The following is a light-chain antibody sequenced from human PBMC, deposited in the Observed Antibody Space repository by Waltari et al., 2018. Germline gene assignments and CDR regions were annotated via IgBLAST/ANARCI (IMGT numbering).Light chain of an antibody. V-gene: IGKV3-20*01. CDR3: QHYVRLPAT. CDR1: PRVGRS. Sequence: EIVLTQSPGTLSLSPGETATLPCRASPRVGRSLAWYQQKPGQAPRLRIYNIFNRATGIPDRFSGSWSGTDFTLTISRLEPEDFVVYYCQHYVRLPATFGQGTKVEIK. CDR2: NIF. J-gene: IGKJ1*01.